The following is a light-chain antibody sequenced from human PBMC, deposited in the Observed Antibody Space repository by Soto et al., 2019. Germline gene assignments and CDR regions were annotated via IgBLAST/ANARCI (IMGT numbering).Light chain of an antibody. CDR2: GAS. Sequence: EIVMTQSPATLSVSPGERATLSCRASQRVSSNLAWYQQKLGQAPRLLIYGASTRATGIPARFSGSGSGTEFTLTISSLQSEDFAVYYCQQYNVWPPWTFGQGTKVEIK. CDR3: QQYNVWPPWT. J-gene: IGKJ1*01. V-gene: IGKV3-15*01. CDR1: QRVSSN.